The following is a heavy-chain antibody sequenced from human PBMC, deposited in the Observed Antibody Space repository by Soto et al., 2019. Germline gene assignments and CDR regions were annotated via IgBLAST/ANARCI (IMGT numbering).Heavy chain of an antibody. J-gene: IGHJ6*02. D-gene: IGHD6-13*01. CDR3: ARGSSSWENYYFHGLGV. CDR2: ISAGNGQT. Sequence: QVQLVQSGAEVKKPGASVKVSCKASGYSFTNYGIHWVRQAPGQRLEWMGWISAGNGQTKYSQRFQGRVTITRDTSASTAQMELSSLTSEDTGVYYCARGSSSWENYYFHGLGVWGQGTTVTVSS. V-gene: IGHV1-3*01. CDR1: GYSFTNYG.